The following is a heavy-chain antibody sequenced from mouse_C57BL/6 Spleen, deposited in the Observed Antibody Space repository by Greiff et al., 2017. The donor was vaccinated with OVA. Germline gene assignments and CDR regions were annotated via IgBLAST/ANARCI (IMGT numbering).Heavy chain of an antibody. J-gene: IGHJ2*01. Sequence: EVNLVESGGDLVKPGGSLKLSCAASGFTFSSYGMSWVRQTPDKRLEWVATISSGGSYTYYPDSVKGRFTISRDNAKNTLYLQMSSLKSEDTAMYYCARQGLRQEYYFDYWGQGTTLTVSS. V-gene: IGHV5-6*01. CDR2: ISSGGSYT. CDR1: GFTFSSYG. D-gene: IGHD2-4*01. CDR3: ARQGLRQEYYFDY.